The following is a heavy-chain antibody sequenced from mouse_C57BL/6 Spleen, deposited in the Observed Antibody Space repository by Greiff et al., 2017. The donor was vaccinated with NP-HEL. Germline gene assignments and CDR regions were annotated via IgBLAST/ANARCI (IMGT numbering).Heavy chain of an antibody. CDR1: GFTFSDYY. Sequence: EVQLVESEGGLVQPGSSMKLSCTASGFTFSDYYMAWVRQVPEKGLEWVANINYDGSSTYYLDSLKSRFIISRDNAKNILYLQMSSLKSEDTATYYCARRGYSIYFDYWGQGTTLTVSS. J-gene: IGHJ2*01. CDR2: INYDGSST. V-gene: IGHV5-16*01. CDR3: ARRGYSIYFDY. D-gene: IGHD2-5*01.